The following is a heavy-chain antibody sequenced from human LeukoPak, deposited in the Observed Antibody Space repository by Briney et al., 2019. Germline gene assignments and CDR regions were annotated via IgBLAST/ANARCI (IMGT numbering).Heavy chain of an antibody. Sequence: GGSLRLSCAASGFSFNFHSMNWFRQAPGKGLEWISYMTASGVTMYAESVYGRFTISRDNDKKSVYLQMISLRVEDTAVYFCTRDGGYSGFDFDYWGQGVLVTVSS. CDR3: TRDGGYSGFDFDY. CDR2: MTASGVT. V-gene: IGHV3-21*01. D-gene: IGHD5-12*01. J-gene: IGHJ4*02. CDR1: GFSFNFHS.